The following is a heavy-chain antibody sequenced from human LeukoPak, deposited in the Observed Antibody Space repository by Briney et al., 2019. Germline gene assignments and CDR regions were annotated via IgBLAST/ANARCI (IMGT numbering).Heavy chain of an antibody. CDR3: AKDLWMTPVSHLDY. CDR2: ITSGGST. Sequence: GGSLRLSCAASGFTFSNYAMSWVRQAPGKGLEWVSGITSGGSTDYAASVKGRFTISRDNSKNTLYLQMNSLRAEDTAIYYCAKDLWMTPVSHLDYWGQGTLVTVSS. CDR1: GFTFSNYA. J-gene: IGHJ4*02. V-gene: IGHV3-23*01. D-gene: IGHD4-17*01.